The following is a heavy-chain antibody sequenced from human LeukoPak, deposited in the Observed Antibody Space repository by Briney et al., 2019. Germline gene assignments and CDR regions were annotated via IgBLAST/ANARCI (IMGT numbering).Heavy chain of an antibody. D-gene: IGHD2-15*01. Sequence: SVKVSCKASGGTFSSYAISWVRQAPGQGLEWMGRIIPILGIANYAQKFQGRVTITADKSTSTAYMELSSLRSEDTAVYYCARDRDVVVVAATNHFYYYYGMDVWGQGTTVTVSS. CDR1: GGTFSSYA. CDR2: IIPILGIA. J-gene: IGHJ6*02. V-gene: IGHV1-69*04. CDR3: ARDRDVVVVAATNHFYYYYGMDV.